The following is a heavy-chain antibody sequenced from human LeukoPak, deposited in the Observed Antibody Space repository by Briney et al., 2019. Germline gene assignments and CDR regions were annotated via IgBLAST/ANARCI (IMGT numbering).Heavy chain of an antibody. D-gene: IGHD2-2*01. CDR2: ISYDEINK. J-gene: IGHJ4*02. V-gene: IGHV3-30-3*02. CDR3: AKRAGGGRPAAPLDY. Sequence: AGGSLRLSCVASGFTLSSFGMHWVRQAPGKGLEWVAVISYDEINKYYADSVKGRFTISRDNSKNTLYLQMDSLSAEDTALYFCAKRAGGGRPAAPLDYWGQGTLVTVSS. CDR1: GFTLSSFG.